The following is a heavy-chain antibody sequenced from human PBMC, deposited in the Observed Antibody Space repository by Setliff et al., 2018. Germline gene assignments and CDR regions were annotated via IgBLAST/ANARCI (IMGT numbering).Heavy chain of an antibody. CDR1: GFTFRNYA. V-gene: IGHV1-18*01. D-gene: IGHD2-8*01. CDR2: ISAYNGDT. Sequence: ASVKVSCKASGFTFRNYAISWVRRAPGQGLEWMGWISAYNGDTTYTQNLQGRVTLTTDTSTTTAYMELRSLRSDDTAVYYCARDPVYRENLSRVFDFWGQGTKVTVSS. CDR3: ARDPVYRENLSRVFDF. J-gene: IGHJ3*01.